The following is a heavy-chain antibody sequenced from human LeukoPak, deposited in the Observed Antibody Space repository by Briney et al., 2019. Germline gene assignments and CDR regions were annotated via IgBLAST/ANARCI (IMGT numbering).Heavy chain of an antibody. D-gene: IGHD2-8*02. J-gene: IGHJ4*02. CDR1: GFTFSSYG. CDR2: IKQDGSEE. V-gene: IGHV3-7*01. CDR3: ARAGCWRCYNDY. Sequence: GGSLRLSCAASGFTFSSYGMHWVRQAPGKGLEWVANIKQDGSEEYYVDSVKGRFTISRDNAKNSLYLQMNSLRAEDTAVYYCARAGCWRCYNDYWGQGTLVTVSS.